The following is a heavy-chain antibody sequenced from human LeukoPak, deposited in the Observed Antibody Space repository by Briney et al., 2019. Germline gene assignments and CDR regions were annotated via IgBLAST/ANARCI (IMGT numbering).Heavy chain of an antibody. CDR3: AKDPSFGFIVVVPAAMDP. D-gene: IGHD2-2*01. CDR1: GFTFSSYA. J-gene: IGHJ5*02. V-gene: IGHV3-23*01. Sequence: GGSLRLSCAASGFTFSSYAMSWVRQAPGKGLEWVSAISGSGGSTYYADSVKGRFTISRDNSKNTLYLQMNSLRAEDTAAYYCAKDPSFGFIVVVPAAMDPWGQGTLVTVSS. CDR2: ISGSGGST.